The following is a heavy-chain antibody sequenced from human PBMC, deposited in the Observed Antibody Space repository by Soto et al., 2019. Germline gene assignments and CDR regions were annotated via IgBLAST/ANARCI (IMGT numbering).Heavy chain of an antibody. Sequence: SETLSLTCSVSGGAIRDYFWTWFRQPPGKGLEWIGYISSSGTINYNPSLKSRVTISLDTSRNHFSLKLSSVTTADTAVYFCARDRKLVIPGNYYYYGMDVWGQGTTVTVSS. CDR1: GGAIRDYF. J-gene: IGHJ6*02. CDR2: ISSSGTI. CDR3: ARDRKLVIPGNYYYYGMDV. V-gene: IGHV4-59*01. D-gene: IGHD3-9*01.